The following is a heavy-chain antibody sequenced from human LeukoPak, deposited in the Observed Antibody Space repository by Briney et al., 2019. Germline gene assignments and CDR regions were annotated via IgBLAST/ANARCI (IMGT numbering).Heavy chain of an antibody. CDR3: AKTSGWYHDY. CDR2: ISSGGGSI. V-gene: IGHV3-48*03. J-gene: IGHJ4*02. D-gene: IGHD6-19*01. CDR1: EFTFSSYE. Sequence: QPGGSLKLSCAASEFTFSSYEMNWVRQAPGKGLEWVSYISSGGGSIYYADSVKGRFTISRDNAKNSLYLQMNSLRAEDTAVYYCAKTSGWYHDYWGQGTLVTVSS.